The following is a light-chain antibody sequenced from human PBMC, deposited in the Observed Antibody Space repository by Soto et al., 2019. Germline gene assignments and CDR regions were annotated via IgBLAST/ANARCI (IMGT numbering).Light chain of an antibody. Sequence: DIQLTQSPSSPSASVGDRVTVTCRASQSVRSYLHWYQQKPGKAPKLLIYAVSSLQNGVSSRFSGSGSGTDFTLSISNLQPEDLGTYYCQQTSSTPTFGGGTKVDIK. CDR2: AVS. J-gene: IGKJ4*01. CDR3: QQTSSTPT. V-gene: IGKV1-39*01. CDR1: QSVRSY.